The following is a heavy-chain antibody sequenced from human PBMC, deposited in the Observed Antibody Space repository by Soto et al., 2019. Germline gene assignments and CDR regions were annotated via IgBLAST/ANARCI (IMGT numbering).Heavy chain of an antibody. D-gene: IGHD2-15*01. CDR2: ISSSISYI. J-gene: IGHJ3*02. CDR3: ASKARYCSGGSCLPDAFDI. Sequence: GGSLRLSCAASGFTFSSYSMNCVRQAPGKGLEWVSSISSSISYIYYADSVKGRFTISRDNAKNSLYLQMNSLRAEDTAVSYCASKARYCSGGSCLPDAFDIWGQGTTVTVSS. V-gene: IGHV3-21*01. CDR1: GFTFSSYS.